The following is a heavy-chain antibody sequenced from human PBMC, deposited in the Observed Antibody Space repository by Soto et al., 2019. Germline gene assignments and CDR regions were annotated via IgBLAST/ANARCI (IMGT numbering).Heavy chain of an antibody. V-gene: IGHV4-59*01. Sequence: SETLSLTCTVSGGSISSYYWSWIRQPPGKGLEWIGYIYYSGSTNYNPSLKSRVTISVDTSKNQFSLKLSSVTAADTAVYYCARDRILRYCSSTSCYSGTEVWFDPWGQGTLVTVSS. CDR2: IYYSGST. D-gene: IGHD2-2*01. CDR1: GGSISSYY. J-gene: IGHJ5*02. CDR3: ARDRILRYCSSTSCYSGTEVWFDP.